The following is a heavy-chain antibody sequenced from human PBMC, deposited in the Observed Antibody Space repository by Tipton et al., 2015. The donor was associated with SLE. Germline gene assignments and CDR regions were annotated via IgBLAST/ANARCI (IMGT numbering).Heavy chain of an antibody. CDR3: ARDYSIIWGRDYYYGMDV. CDR2: IYYSGST. D-gene: IGHD6-13*01. V-gene: IGHV4-59*11. Sequence: LRLSCTVSGGSIRSHHWSWTRQPPGKGLEWIGYIYYSGSTNYNPYLKSRVTISVDTSKNQFSLKLSSVTAADTAVYYCARDYSIIWGRDYYYGMDVWGQGTTVTVSS. J-gene: IGHJ6*02. CDR1: GGSIRSHH.